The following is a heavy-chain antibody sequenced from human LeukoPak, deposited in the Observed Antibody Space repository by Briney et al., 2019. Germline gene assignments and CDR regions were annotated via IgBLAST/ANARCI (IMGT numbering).Heavy chain of an antibody. D-gene: IGHD3-16*01. V-gene: IGHV3-48*03. CDR2: ISSSGSTI. Sequence: GGSLRLSYTGSGFTFSSYEMNWVRQAPGKGLEWIIYISSSGSTIYYADSVKDRFTISRDNAKNSLYLQMTSLRAEDTDVYYCASDNDYDQGFDYWGQGTLVTVSS. CDR3: ASDNDYDQGFDY. J-gene: IGHJ4*02. CDR1: GFTFSSYE.